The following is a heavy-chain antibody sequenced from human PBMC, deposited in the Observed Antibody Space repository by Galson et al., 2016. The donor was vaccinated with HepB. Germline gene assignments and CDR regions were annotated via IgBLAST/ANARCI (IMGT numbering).Heavy chain of an antibody. CDR1: DGSITSNDW. CDR2: IYYTGYT. J-gene: IGHJ4*02. Sequence: SETLSLTCVISDGSITSNDWWSWVRQPPGKGLEWIGEIYYTGYTNYNPSLVSRVTISADKSKNQFSLNVTPVTPADTAVYYCARGQYNPYYFDYWGQGTLVTVSS. D-gene: IGHD5-24*01. V-gene: IGHV4-4*02. CDR3: ARGQYNPYYFDY.